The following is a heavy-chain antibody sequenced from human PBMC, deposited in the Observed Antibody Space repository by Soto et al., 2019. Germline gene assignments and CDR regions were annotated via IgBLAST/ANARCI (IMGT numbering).Heavy chain of an antibody. Sequence: PGGSLRLSCAASGCAFSRFPMRWVRQAPGKGLVWVSRIDPDGSDTTYADSVKGRFTISRDNAKNIVYLQMSSLRAEDTALYYCATMAGTYPYWGQGTLVTVSS. CDR2: IDPDGSDT. CDR1: GCAFSRFP. J-gene: IGHJ4*02. CDR3: ATMAGTYPY. D-gene: IGHD1-26*01. V-gene: IGHV3-74*01.